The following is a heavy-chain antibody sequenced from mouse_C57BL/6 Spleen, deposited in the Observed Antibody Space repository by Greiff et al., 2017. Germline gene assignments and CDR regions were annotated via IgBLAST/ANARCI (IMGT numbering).Heavy chain of an antibody. D-gene: IGHD1-1*02. V-gene: IGHV1-26*01. CDR3: ARRWEGAFDY. Sequence: EVQLQQSGPELVKPGASVKISCKASGYTFTDYYMNWVKQSHGKSLEWIGDINPNNGGTSYNQKFKGKATLTVDKSSSTAYMELRSLTSEDSAVYYCARRWEGAFDYWGQGTTLTVSS. J-gene: IGHJ2*01. CDR1: GYTFTDYY. CDR2: INPNNGGT.